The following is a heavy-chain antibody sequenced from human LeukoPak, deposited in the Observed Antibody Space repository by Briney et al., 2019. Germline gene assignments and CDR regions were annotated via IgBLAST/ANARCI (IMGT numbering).Heavy chain of an antibody. CDR2: IGGSGGST. V-gene: IGHV3-23*01. D-gene: IGHD1-26*01. J-gene: IGHJ4*02. Sequence: PGWALILSCAASVFTFSSYAMSLLRPAPGKGLEWVSAIGGSGGSTYYADSVKGRFTISRDSSKNKLYLQMNSLRAEDTAVYYCAKRGAEVGTTIAPGDYWGQGSLVTVSS. CDR3: AKRGAEVGTTIAPGDY. CDR1: VFTFSSYA.